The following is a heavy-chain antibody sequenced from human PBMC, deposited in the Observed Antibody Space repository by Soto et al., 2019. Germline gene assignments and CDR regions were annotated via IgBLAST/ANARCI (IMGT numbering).Heavy chain of an antibody. J-gene: IGHJ3*02. V-gene: IGHV3-7*05. CDR1: EVTGGNDW. CDR2: IKQDGSEK. Sequence: GGSLRLSCAASEVTGGNDWMSWVGQAPGKRMEWVANIKQDGSEKYYMDSVRGRFTVSRDNAKNALYLQMSSLRAEDTAVYYCAPNCLYISRNHPDALDIWGQGTLVTV. D-gene: IGHD2-2*01. CDR3: APNCLYISRNHPDALDI.